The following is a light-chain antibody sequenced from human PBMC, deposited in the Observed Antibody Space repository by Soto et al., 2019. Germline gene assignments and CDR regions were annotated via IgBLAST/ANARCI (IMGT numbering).Light chain of an antibody. Sequence: DIQMTQSPASLSASVGDRLTITCRASQGISAYLNWYQHKPGKXPXXLIFAASTLQHGVPPRLSGRGSGTDFPLAISNIHPEDFATDVCQHTYSGRSFSPGTKVDIK. CDR2: AAS. CDR1: QGISAY. V-gene: IGKV1-39*01. J-gene: IGKJ1*01. CDR3: QHTYSGRS.